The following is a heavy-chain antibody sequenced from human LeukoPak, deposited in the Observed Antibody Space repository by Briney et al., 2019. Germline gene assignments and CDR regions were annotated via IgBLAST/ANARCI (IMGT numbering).Heavy chain of an antibody. J-gene: IGHJ6*03. CDR1: VGTFSSYA. Sequence: SVKVSCKASVGTFSSYAISWVRQAPGQGLEWMGGIIPIFGTANYAQKFQGRVTITADESTSTAYMELSSLRSEDTAVYYCASREMGYGDPLEGAYYMDVWGKGTTVTVSS. CDR2: IIPIFGTA. D-gene: IGHD4-17*01. CDR3: ASREMGYGDPLEGAYYMDV. V-gene: IGHV1-69*13.